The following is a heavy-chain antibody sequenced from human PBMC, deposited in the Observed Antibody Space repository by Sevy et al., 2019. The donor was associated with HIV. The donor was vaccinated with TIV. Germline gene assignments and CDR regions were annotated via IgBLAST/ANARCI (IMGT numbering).Heavy chain of an antibody. D-gene: IGHD1-26*01. J-gene: IGHJ6*02. CDR1: GFSFSNSG. CDR2: IKQDGSEK. Sequence: GGSLRLSCAASGFSFSNSGMHWVRQAPGKGLEWVANIKQDGSEKYYVDSVKGRFTISRDNAKNSLYLQMNSLRAEDTAVYYCARSGGSYDYGMDVWGQGTTVTVSS. V-gene: IGHV3-7*01. CDR3: ARSGGSYDYGMDV.